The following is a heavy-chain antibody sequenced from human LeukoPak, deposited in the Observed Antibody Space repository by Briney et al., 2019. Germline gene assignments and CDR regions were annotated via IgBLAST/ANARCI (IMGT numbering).Heavy chain of an antibody. CDR3: ARDCGYYDFWSGYQNLNWFDP. Sequence: GGSLRLSRAASGFTFSSYSMNWVRQAPGKGLEWVSSISSSSSYIYYADSVKGRFTISRDNAKNSLYLQMNSLRAEDTAVYYCARDCGYYDFWSGYQNLNWFDPWGQGTLVTVSS. CDR1: GFTFSSYS. V-gene: IGHV3-21*01. CDR2: ISSSSSYI. J-gene: IGHJ5*02. D-gene: IGHD3-3*01.